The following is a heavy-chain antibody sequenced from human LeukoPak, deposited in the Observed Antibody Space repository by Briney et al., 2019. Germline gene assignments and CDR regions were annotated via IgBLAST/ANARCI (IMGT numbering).Heavy chain of an antibody. CDR3: GKEGGA. V-gene: IGHV3-23*01. CDR1: GFRFSDFT. CDR2: IGGRGGST. Sequence: GGSLRLSYAASGFRFSDFTMTWVRQAPGKGPEWVSAIGGRGGSTYYADSLGGRFTISRDNSKDMVYLQMNSLKVEDTATYYCGKEGGAWGQGTKVTVSS. J-gene: IGHJ5*02. D-gene: IGHD3-16*01.